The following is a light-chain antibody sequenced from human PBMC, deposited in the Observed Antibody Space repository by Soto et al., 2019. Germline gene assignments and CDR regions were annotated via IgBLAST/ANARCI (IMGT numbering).Light chain of an antibody. CDR1: QSLLHTNGYNY. J-gene: IGKJ3*01. Sequence: DIVMTQSPLSLPVTPGESASISCSSSQSLLHTNGYNYLDWYLQKPGQSPQLLIYLGSNRASGVPDRFSGSGSGTDFTLKITKVEAEDVGVYYCMQALQTPLTFGPGTKVNIK. V-gene: IGKV2-28*01. CDR3: MQALQTPLT. CDR2: LGS.